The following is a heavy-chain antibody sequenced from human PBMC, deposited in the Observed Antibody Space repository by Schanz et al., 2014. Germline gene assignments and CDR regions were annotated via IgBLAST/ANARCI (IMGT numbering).Heavy chain of an antibody. V-gene: IGHV3-23*04. D-gene: IGHD6-19*01. CDR1: GFTFTTFA. CDR3: VKTDAGWRFDY. Sequence: EVQVVESGGGLVQPGGSLRLSCEASGFTFTTFAMTWVRQAPGKGLEWVSGISDIGDGTNYGYSVRGRFTISRENSRNTVYLQMNNVGIYDTATYYCVKTDAGWRFDYWGQGTLVIVSS. J-gene: IGHJ4*02. CDR2: ISDIGDGT.